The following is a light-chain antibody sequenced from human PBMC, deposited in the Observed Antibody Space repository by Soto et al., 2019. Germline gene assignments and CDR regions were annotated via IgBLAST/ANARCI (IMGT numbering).Light chain of an antibody. CDR3: QQSYTTPWT. J-gene: IGKJ1*01. Sequence: DIQMTQSPSSLSASVGDRVTITCRASQSITNYLNWYEQKPGKAPKRLIYGASNLQSGVPSRFSGSGSGTDFTLTISSLQPEDFATYFCQQSYTTPWTFGQGTKVEIK. CDR1: QSITNY. V-gene: IGKV1-39*01. CDR2: GAS.